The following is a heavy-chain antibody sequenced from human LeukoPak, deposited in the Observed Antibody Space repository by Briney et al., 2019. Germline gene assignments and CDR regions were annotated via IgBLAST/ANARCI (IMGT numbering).Heavy chain of an antibody. CDR3: VREMGSSSYVFDF. D-gene: IGHD6-13*01. CDR2: ISYDGSNK. V-gene: IGHV3-30-3*01. Sequence: GGSLRLSCAASGFTFSSYAMHWVRQAPGKGLEWVAVISYDGSNKYYADSVKGRFTISRDNSKNTLYLQMNSLRAEDTAVYHCVREMGSSSYVFDFWGQGTMVTVSS. CDR1: GFTFSSYA. J-gene: IGHJ3*01.